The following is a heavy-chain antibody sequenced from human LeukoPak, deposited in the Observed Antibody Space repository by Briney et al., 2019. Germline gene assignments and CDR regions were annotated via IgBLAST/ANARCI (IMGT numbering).Heavy chain of an antibody. CDR1: GYTFTSYD. Sequence: ASVKVSCKASGYTFTSYDINWVRQATGQGLEWMGWMNPNSGNTGYAQKFQGRVTMTRNTSISTAYMELSSLRSEDTAVYYCARDDYGAGSSSWFGHYYYYGMDVWGQGTTVTVSS. CDR2: MNPNSGNT. D-gene: IGHD6-13*01. CDR3: ARDDYGAGSSSWFGHYYYYGMDV. J-gene: IGHJ6*02. V-gene: IGHV1-8*01.